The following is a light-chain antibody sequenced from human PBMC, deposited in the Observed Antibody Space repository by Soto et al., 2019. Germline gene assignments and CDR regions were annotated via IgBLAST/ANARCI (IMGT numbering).Light chain of an antibody. CDR1: QGVGND. V-gene: IGKV1-17*01. J-gene: IGKJ4*01. CDR2: AAS. CDR3: QQYNSYPLT. Sequence: DIQMTQSPSSLSASVGDRVTITCRASQGVGNDLGWYQQKPGKAPKRLIYAASSLQSGVPSRFSGSESVTEFTLTISSLQPEDFAIYYCQQYNSYPLTFGGGIKVEVK.